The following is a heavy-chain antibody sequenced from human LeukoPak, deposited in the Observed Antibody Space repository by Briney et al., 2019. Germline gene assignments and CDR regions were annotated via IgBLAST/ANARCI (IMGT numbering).Heavy chain of an antibody. D-gene: IGHD2/OR15-2a*01. Sequence: GGSLRLSCAASGFSFSSYSISSVSQAPGKWLEWVSYISVDGNAKHYTDSVKGRFTISRDNSKNALYLQMNSLRAEDTAVYFCARDYVYAFDYWGQGTLVTVSS. CDR1: GFSFSSYS. CDR2: ISVDGNAK. J-gene: IGHJ4*02. CDR3: ARDYVYAFDY. V-gene: IGHV3-48*01.